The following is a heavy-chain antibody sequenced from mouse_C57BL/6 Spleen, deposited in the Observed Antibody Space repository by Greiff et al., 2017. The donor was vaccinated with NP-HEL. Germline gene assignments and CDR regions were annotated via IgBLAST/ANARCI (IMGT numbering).Heavy chain of an antibody. D-gene: IGHD1-1*01. CDR3: ARSPDYYGPWFAY. CDR2: ISGGGGNT. CDR1: GFTFSSYT. J-gene: IGHJ3*01. V-gene: IGHV5-9*01. Sequence: EVMLVESGGGLVKPGGSLKLSCAASGFTFSSYTMSWVRQTPEKRLEWVATISGGGGNTYYPDSVKGRFTISRDNAKNTLYLQMSSLRSEDTALYYCARSPDYYGPWFAYWGQGTLVTVSA.